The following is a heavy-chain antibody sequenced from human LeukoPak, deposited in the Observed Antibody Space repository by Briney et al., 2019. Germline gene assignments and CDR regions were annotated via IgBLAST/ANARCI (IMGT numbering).Heavy chain of an antibody. CDR1: GFTFSSYA. D-gene: IGHD3-10*01. CDR3: AKDSEVRGLYYYYMDV. V-gene: IGHV3-23*01. J-gene: IGHJ6*03. CDR2: ISGSGGST. Sequence: GGSLRLSCAASGFTFSSYAMSWVRQAPGKGLEWVSAISGSGGSTYYADSVKGRFTISRDNSKNTLYLQMNSLRAEDTAVYYCAKDSEVRGLYYYYMDVWGKGTTVTVSS.